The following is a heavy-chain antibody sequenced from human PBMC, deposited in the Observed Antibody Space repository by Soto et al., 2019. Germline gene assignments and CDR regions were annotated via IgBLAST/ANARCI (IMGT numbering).Heavy chain of an antibody. CDR1: GFTFSSYA. Sequence: QPGGSLRLSCAASGFTFSSYAMHWVRQAPGKGLEWVAVISYDGSNKYYADSVKGRFTISRDNSKNTLYLQMNSLRAEDTAVYYCARADYYDSSGYYIWGQGTLVTVSS. V-gene: IGHV3-30*01. CDR2: ISYDGSNK. D-gene: IGHD3-22*01. J-gene: IGHJ4*02. CDR3: ARADYYDSSGYYI.